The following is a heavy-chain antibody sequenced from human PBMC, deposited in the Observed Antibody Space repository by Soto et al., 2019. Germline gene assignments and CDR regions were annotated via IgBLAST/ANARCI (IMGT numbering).Heavy chain of an antibody. CDR1: GGSFSGYY. J-gene: IGHJ4*02. Sequence: PSETLSLTCAVYGGSFSGYYWSWIRQPPGKGLEWIGEINHSGSTNYNPSLKSRVTISVDTSKNQFSLKLSSVTAADTAVHYCARGGSYSSSLYYFDYWGQGTLVTVSS. V-gene: IGHV4-34*01. CDR2: INHSGST. D-gene: IGHD6-6*01. CDR3: ARGGSYSSSLYYFDY.